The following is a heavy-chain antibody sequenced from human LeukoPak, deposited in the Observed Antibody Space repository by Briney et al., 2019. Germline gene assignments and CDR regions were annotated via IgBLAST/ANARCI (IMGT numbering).Heavy chain of an antibody. D-gene: IGHD5-12*01. Sequence: GGSLRLSCAASGFTFSSYGMQWVRQAPGKGLEWVALISNDGSNTYYEDSVKGRFTISRDNSKNTLYLQMDSLRAEDTAVYYRAKDRGSGTYNSYGMDVWGQGTTVTVSS. CDR1: GFTFSSYG. V-gene: IGHV3-30*18. CDR3: AKDRGSGTYNSYGMDV. CDR2: ISNDGSNT. J-gene: IGHJ6*02.